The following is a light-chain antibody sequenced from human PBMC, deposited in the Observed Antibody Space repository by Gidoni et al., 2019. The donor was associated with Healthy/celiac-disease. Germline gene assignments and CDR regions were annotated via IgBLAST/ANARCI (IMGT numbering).Light chain of an antibody. CDR2: AAS. CDR3: QQSYSTPGT. J-gene: IGKJ1*01. CDR1: QSISSY. V-gene: IGKV1-39*01. Sequence: DIKMTQSPSSLSASVGDRVTITCRASQSISSYLNWYQQKPGKAPKLLIYAASSLQSGVPSRFSGSGSGTDFTLTIISLQPEDFATYYCQQSYSTPGTFGQGTKVEIK.